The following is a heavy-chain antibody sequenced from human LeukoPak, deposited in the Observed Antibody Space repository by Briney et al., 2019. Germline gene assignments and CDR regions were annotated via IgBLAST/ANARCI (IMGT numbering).Heavy chain of an antibody. CDR3: ARDPGGWFDP. CDR2: IYYSGST. V-gene: IGHV4-39*07. CDR1: GGSISSSSYY. Sequence: SETLSLTCTVSGGSISSSSYYWGWIRQPPGKGLEWIGSIYYSGSTYYNPSLKSRVTISVDTSKNQFSLKLSSVTAADTAVYYCARDPGGWFDPWGQGTLVTVSS. D-gene: IGHD2-8*02. J-gene: IGHJ5*02.